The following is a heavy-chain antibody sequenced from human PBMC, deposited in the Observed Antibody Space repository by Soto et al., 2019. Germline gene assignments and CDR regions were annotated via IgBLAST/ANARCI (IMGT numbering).Heavy chain of an antibody. CDR3: ARDPGAASFDF. J-gene: IGHJ4*02. CDR2: INTSNDNK. CDR1: GCTFTNYG. D-gene: IGHD2-15*01. V-gene: IGHV1-18*01. Sequence: ASLKVSCKTSGCTFTNYGISCGRQAPGEGLEWVGWINTSNDNKLYAQKLQGRLTLTTDTSTSTAYMDLTTLRSDDTAVYFCARDPGAASFDFWAQGTLVTVSS.